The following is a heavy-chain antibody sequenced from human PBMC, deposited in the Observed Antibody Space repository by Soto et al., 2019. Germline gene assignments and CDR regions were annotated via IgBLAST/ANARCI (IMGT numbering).Heavy chain of an antibody. CDR1: GGTFSSYA. Sequence: VKVSCKASGGTFSSYAISWVRQAPGQGLEWMGGIIPIFGTANYAQKFQGRVTITADESTSTAYMELSSLRSEDTAVYYCARDFGSYYENWFDPWGQGTLVTVSS. CDR2: IIPIFGTA. D-gene: IGHD1-26*01. CDR3: ARDFGSYYENWFDP. J-gene: IGHJ5*02. V-gene: IGHV1-69*01.